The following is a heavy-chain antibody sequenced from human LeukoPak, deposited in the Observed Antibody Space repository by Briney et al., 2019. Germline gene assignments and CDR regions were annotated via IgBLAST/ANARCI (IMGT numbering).Heavy chain of an antibody. CDR2: ISSSGGST. Sequence: GGSLRLSCAASGITFSSHAMNWVRQAPGKGLQWVSSISSSGGSTNYADSVQGRFTISRDNSMDTLYLQMNSLRPEDAAVYYCAKDQYLSGRGWETYLISNWGRGTLVTVSS. CDR1: GITFSSHA. CDR3: AKDQYLSGRGWETYLISN. V-gene: IGHV3-23*01. D-gene: IGHD1-26*01. J-gene: IGHJ4*02.